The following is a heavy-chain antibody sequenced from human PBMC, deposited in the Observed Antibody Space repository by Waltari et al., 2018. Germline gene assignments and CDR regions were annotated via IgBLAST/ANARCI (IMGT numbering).Heavy chain of an antibody. D-gene: IGHD2-2*01. J-gene: IGHJ4*02. CDR3: VRGAPENGDCSSTSCYLY. CDR1: GFTFSSYS. CDR2: ISSSSSYI. V-gene: IGHV3-21*01. Sequence: EVQLVESGGGLVKPGGSLRLSCAASGFTFSSYSMNWVRQAPGKGLEWVSSISSSSSYIYYADSVKGRFTISRDNAKNSLYLQMNSLRAEDTAVYYCVRGAPENGDCSSTSCYLYWGQGTLVTVSS.